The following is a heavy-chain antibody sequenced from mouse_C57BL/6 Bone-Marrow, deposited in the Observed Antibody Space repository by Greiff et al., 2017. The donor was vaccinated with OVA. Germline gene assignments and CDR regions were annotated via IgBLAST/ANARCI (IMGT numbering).Heavy chain of an antibody. CDR2: IDPSDSYT. V-gene: IGHV1-50*01. J-gene: IGHJ2*01. CDR3: ASAGFDY. Sequence: QVQLKQPGAELVKPGASVKLSCKASGYTFTSYWMQWVKQRPGQGLEWIGEIDPSDSYTNYNQKVKGKATLTVDTSSSTAYMQLSSLTSEDSAVYYCASAGFDYWGQGTTLTVSS. CDR1: GYTFTSYW.